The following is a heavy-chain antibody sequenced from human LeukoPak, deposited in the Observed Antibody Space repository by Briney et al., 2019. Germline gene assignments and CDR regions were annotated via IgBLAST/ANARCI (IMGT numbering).Heavy chain of an antibody. CDR3: ARRGLYYGSGSYYTGFGYYGMDV. CDR1: GGSTSSYY. Sequence: SETLSLTCTVSGGSTSSYYWSWIRQPPGKGRGWSGYIYYSGGTNYNPSLKSRVTISVDTSKNQFSLKLSSVTAADTAVYYCARRGLYYGSGSYYTGFGYYGMDVWGKGTTVTVSS. V-gene: IGHV4-59*01. D-gene: IGHD3-10*01. J-gene: IGHJ6*04. CDR2: IYYSGGT.